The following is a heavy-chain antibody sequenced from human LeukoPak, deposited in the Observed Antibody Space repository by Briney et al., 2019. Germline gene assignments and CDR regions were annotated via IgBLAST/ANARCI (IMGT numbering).Heavy chain of an antibody. CDR3: ARAVAHDYYDSSGYYFSDKNDY. J-gene: IGHJ4*02. CDR2: INPNSGGT. CDR1: GYTFTTYG. V-gene: IGHV1-2*02. Sequence: ASVKVSCKASGYTFTTYGISWVRQAPGQGLEWMGWINPNSGGTNYAQKFQGRVTMTRDTSISTAYMELSRLRSDDTAVYYCARAVAHDYYDSSGYYFSDKNDYWGQGTLVTVSS. D-gene: IGHD3-22*01.